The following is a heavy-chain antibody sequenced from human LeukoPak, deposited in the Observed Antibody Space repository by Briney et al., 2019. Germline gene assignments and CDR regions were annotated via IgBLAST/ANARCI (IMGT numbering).Heavy chain of an antibody. CDR1: GGSISSGDYY. CDR2: IYYSGST. CDR3: ARDSPSSSWYYGMDV. Sequence: SQTLSLTCTVSGGSISSGDYYWSWIRQPPGKGLEWIGYIYYSGSTYYNPSLKSRVTISVDTSKNQFSLKLSSVTAADTAVYYCARDSPSSSWYYGMDVWGQGTTVTVSS. J-gene: IGHJ6*02. V-gene: IGHV4-30-4*01. D-gene: IGHD6-13*01.